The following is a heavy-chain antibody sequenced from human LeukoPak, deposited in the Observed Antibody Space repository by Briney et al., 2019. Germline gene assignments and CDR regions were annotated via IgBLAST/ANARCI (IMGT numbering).Heavy chain of an antibody. V-gene: IGHV3-23*01. D-gene: IGHD3-10*01. J-gene: IGHJ6*02. CDR1: GFTFGSYS. CDR2: ISGSAGTT. CDR3: ARCHYDTESFPRMDV. Sequence: PGRSLRPSCVASGFTFGSYSMSWVSQAPGRGMECDAIISGSAGTTDYGDSVKRRFTISRDNSKNTLYLQMNSLRGEDTAVYYCARCHYDTESFPRMDVWGQGTTVTVSS.